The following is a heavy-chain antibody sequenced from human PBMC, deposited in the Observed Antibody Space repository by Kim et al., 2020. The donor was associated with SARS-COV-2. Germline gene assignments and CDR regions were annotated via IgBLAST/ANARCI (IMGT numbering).Heavy chain of an antibody. D-gene: IGHD3-22*01. J-gene: IGHJ6*02. V-gene: IGHV3-9*01. CDR3: AKVIESSGYYAMDV. CDR2: ISWNSGSI. CDR1: GFIFDDYA. Sequence: GGSLRLSCAASGFIFDDYAMYWVRQAPGKGLEWVSRISWNSGSIDYGDAVKGRFTISRDNAKNSLHLQMNSLRAEDTALYYCAKVIESSGYYAMDVWGQGTTVTVSS.